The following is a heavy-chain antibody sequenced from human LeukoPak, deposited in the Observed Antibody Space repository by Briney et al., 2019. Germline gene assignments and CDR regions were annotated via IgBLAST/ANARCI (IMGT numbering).Heavy chain of an antibody. D-gene: IGHD6-25*01. V-gene: IGHV3-11*01. Sequence: GGSLRLSCAACGFTFRRYDMSWVRQAPGKGLEWVSYISSSGSTIYHADSVKGRFTISRDNAKNSLYLQMNSLRAEDTAVYYCARDYSSGSGYYYYMDVWGKGTTVTVSS. CDR2: ISSSGSTI. CDR1: GFTFRRYD. J-gene: IGHJ6*03. CDR3: ARDYSSGSGYYYYMDV.